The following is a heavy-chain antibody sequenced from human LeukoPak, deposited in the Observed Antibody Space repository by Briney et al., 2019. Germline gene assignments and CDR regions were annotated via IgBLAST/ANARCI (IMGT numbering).Heavy chain of an antibody. D-gene: IGHD6-6*01. CDR2: ISSSSSTI. CDR3: ARLEYSSSSDYYYYMDV. CDR1: GFTFSSYS. J-gene: IGHJ6*03. Sequence: GRSLRLSCAASGFTFSSYSMNWVRQAPGKGLEWVSYISSSSSTIYYADSVKGRFTISRDNAKNSLYLQMNSLRAEDTAVYYCARLEYSSSSDYYYYMDVWGKGTTVAVSS. V-gene: IGHV3-48*04.